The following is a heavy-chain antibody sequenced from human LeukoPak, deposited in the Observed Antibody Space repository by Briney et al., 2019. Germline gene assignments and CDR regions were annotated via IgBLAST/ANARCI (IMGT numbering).Heavy chain of an antibody. Sequence: GESLNISCRGSGYTFSNYWIAWVRQMPGKGLEWMGIIYPGDSDTTYSPSFQGQVTISVDKSINTTYLQWKSLKASDSAMYYCARQGIAVAGTLWLDPWGRGTLVTVSS. CDR2: IYPGDSDT. CDR1: GYTFSNYW. V-gene: IGHV5-51*01. J-gene: IGHJ5*02. D-gene: IGHD6-19*01. CDR3: ARQGIAVAGTLWLDP.